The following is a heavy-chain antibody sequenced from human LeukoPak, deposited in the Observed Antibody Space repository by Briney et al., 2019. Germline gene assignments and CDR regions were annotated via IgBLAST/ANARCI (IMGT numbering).Heavy chain of an antibody. D-gene: IGHD1-26*01. V-gene: IGHV3-7*01. Sequence: PGGSLRLSCAASGFTFSTYWMSWVHQAPGKGLEWVANIQQDGNEKYYVDSVKGRFTISRDNAKNSLYLQMNSLRVEDTAVYYCASRIVGTPDYFDYWGQGTLVTVSS. J-gene: IGHJ4*02. CDR1: GFTFSTYW. CDR3: ASRIVGTPDYFDY. CDR2: IQQDGNEK.